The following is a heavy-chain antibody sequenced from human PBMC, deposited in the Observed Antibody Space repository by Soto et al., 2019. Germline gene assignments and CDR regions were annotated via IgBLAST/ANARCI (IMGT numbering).Heavy chain of an antibody. CDR1: GFTFSSYA. CDR3: AKVAPVTTPPYYYGMDV. D-gene: IGHD4-17*01. CDR2: ISGSGGST. J-gene: IGHJ6*02. Sequence: EVQLLESGGGLVQPGGSLRLSCAASGFTFSSYAMSWVRQAPGKGLEWVSAISGSGGSTYYADSVKGRFTISRDNSKNTLYLQMNSLRAEDTAVYYCAKVAPVTTPPYYYGMDVWGQGTTVTVSS. V-gene: IGHV3-23*01.